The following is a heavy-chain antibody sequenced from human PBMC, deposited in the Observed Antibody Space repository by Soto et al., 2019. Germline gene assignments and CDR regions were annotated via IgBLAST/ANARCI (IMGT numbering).Heavy chain of an antibody. CDR3: ARGPTIFGVDAYNWFDP. J-gene: IGHJ5*02. D-gene: IGHD3-3*01. CDR2: MNPNSGNT. V-gene: IGHV1-8*01. CDR1: GYTFTSYD. Sequence: GASVKVSCKASGYTFTSYDINWVRQATGQGLEWMGWMNPNSGNTGYAQKFQGRVTMTRNTSISTAYMELSSLRSEDTAVYYCARGPTIFGVDAYNWFDPWGQGTLVTVSS.